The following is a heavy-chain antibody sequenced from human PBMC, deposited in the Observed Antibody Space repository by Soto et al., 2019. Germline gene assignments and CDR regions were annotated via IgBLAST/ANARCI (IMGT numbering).Heavy chain of an antibody. V-gene: IGHV4-34*01. CDR3: ARGSPEWLVRNWFDP. CDR1: GGSFSGYY. J-gene: IGHJ5*02. D-gene: IGHD6-19*01. CDR2: INHSGST. Sequence: QVQLQQWGAGLLKPSETLSLTCAVYGGSFSGYYWSWIRQPPGKGLAWIGEINHSGSTNYNPSLKSRVTISVDTSKNQFSLKLSSVTAADTAVYYGARGSPEWLVRNWFDPWGQGTLVTVSS.